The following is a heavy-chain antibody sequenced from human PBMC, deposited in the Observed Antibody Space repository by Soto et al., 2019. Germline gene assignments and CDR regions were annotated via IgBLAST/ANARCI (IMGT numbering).Heavy chain of an antibody. CDR2: IRPSGGNT. J-gene: IGHJ4*02. V-gene: IGHV3-23*01. D-gene: IGHD6-19*01. CDR3: ARVEAVAGPLGDY. Sequence: PGGSLRLSCAASGFTFASDAMAWVRQAPGKGLEWVADIRPSGGNTYYAESVKGRFTISRDNAKNSLYLQMNSLRAEDTAVYYCARVEAVAGPLGDYWGQGTLVTVSS. CDR1: GFTFASDA.